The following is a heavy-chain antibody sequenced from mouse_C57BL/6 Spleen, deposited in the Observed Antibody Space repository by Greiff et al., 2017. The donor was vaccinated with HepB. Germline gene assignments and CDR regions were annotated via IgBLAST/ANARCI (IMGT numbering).Heavy chain of an antibody. CDR1: GYSFTSYY. CDR2: IYPGSGNT. CDR3: ASQEANWDFDY. Sequence: QVQLQQSGPELVKPGASVKISCKASGYSFTSYYIHWVKQRPGQGLEWIGWIYPGSGNTKYNEKFKGKATLTADTSSSTAYMQLSSLTSEDSAVYYCASQEANWDFDYWGQGTTLTVSS. J-gene: IGHJ2*01. V-gene: IGHV1-66*01. D-gene: IGHD4-1*01.